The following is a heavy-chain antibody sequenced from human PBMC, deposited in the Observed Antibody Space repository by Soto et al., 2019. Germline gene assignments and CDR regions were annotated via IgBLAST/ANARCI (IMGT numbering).Heavy chain of an antibody. CDR2: INAANGDT. CDR3: VRRNVSATGIDWFDP. Sequence: GXSVEGSCKGSGYTFTSYGIHWGRQAPVQRLEWMGWINAANGDTKYSPKFQGRVTITRDTSASTAYMELSSLRSEDTAVYYCVRRNVSATGIDWFDPWGQGTLVTVYS. V-gene: IGHV1-3*01. D-gene: IGHD6-13*01. J-gene: IGHJ5*02. CDR1: GYTFTSYG.